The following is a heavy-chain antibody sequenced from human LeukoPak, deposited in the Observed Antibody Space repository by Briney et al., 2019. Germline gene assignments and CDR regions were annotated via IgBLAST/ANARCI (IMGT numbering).Heavy chain of an antibody. J-gene: IGHJ4*02. CDR1: GGSFSGYY. Sequence: SETLSLTCAVYGGSFSGYYWSWIRQPPGKGLEWIGYIYYSGSTNYNPSLKSRVTISVDTPKNQFSLKLSSVTAADTAVYYCGRGRLPPDYWGQGTLVTVSS. V-gene: IGHV4-59*01. CDR2: IYYSGST. D-gene: IGHD5-12*01. CDR3: GRGRLPPDY.